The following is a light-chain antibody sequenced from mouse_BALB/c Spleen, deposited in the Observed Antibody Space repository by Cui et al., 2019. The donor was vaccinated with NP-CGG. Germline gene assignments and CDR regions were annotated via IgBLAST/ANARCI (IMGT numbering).Light chain of an antibody. V-gene: IGLV1*01. CDR3: ALWYSNHWV. CDR2: GTN. CDR1: TGAVTTSNY. J-gene: IGLJ1*01. Sequence: QAVVTQESALPISPGETVTLSCRSSTGAVTTSNYANWVQEKPDHLFTGLIGGTNNRVPGVPARFSGSLIGDKAALTITGAQTEDEAIYFCALWYSNHWVFGGGTKLTVL.